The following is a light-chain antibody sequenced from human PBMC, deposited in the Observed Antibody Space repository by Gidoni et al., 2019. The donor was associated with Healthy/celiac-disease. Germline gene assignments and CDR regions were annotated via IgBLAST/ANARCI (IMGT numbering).Light chain of an antibody. CDR2: AAS. Sequence: DIQMTQSPSSLSASVGDRVTITCRASQSISSYLNWYQQKPWKAPKLLIYAASSLQSGVPSRFSGSGSGTDFTLTISSLQPEDFATYYCQQSYSTPQTFGQGTKVEIK. CDR1: QSISSY. CDR3: QQSYSTPQT. V-gene: IGKV1-39*01. J-gene: IGKJ1*01.